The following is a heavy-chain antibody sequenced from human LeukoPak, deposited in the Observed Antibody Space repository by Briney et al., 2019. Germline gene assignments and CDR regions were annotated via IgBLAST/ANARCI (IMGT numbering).Heavy chain of an antibody. CDR1: GYTFTGYY. CDR2: INPNSGGT. D-gene: IGHD3-3*01. V-gene: IGHV1-2*02. Sequence: GASVKVSCKASGYTFTGYYIHWVRQAPGQGLEWMGWINPNSGGTNYAQKFQGRVTMTRDTSISTAYMELSRLRSDDTAVDYCARDTARITIFGVAKYMDVWGKGTTVTVSS. J-gene: IGHJ6*03. CDR3: ARDTARITIFGVAKYMDV.